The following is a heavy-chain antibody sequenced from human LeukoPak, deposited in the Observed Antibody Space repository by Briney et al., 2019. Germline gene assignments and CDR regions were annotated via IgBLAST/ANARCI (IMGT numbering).Heavy chain of an antibody. CDR1: GFTFSSYS. D-gene: IGHD5-18*01. CDR2: ISSSSSYI. Sequence: GGSLRLSCAASGFTFSSYSMNWVRQAPGKGLEWVSSISSSSSYIYYADSVKGRFTISRDNAKNSLYLQMNSLRAEDTAVYYCARAARGSYGPSPFDYWGQGTLVTVSS. CDR3: ARAARGSYGPSPFDY. V-gene: IGHV3-21*01. J-gene: IGHJ4*02.